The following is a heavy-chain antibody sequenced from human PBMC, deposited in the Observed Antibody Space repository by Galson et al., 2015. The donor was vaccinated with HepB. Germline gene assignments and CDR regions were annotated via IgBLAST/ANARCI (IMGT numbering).Heavy chain of an antibody. CDR2: ISSSSTTI. J-gene: IGHJ1*01. D-gene: IGHD3-22*01. Sequence: SLRLSCAASTFIFSTYSMNWVRQAPGKGLEWVSYISSSSTTIYYADSVKGRFTISRDNAKNSLYLQMNSLRDEDTAVYFCAKDDDSSGSFQHWGQGTLVTVS. CDR1: TFIFSTYS. CDR3: AKDDDSSGSFQH. V-gene: IGHV3-48*02.